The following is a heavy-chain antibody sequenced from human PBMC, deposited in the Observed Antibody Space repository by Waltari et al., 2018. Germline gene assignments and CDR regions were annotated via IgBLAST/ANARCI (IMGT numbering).Heavy chain of an antibody. CDR2: ICHSGST. J-gene: IGHJ4*02. Sequence: QVQLQESGPGLVKPSETLSLTCAVSGYSISSGYYWGWIRQPPGKGLEWIGSICHSGSTYYNPSLKSRVTISVDTSKNQFSLKLSSVTAADTAVYYCARDRLYGSGSEFDYWGQGTLVTVSS. CDR3: ARDRLYGSGSEFDY. V-gene: IGHV4-38-2*02. D-gene: IGHD3-10*01. CDR1: GYSISSGYY.